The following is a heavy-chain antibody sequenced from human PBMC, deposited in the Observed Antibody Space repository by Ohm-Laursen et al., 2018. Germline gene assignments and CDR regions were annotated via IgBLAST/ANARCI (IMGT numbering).Heavy chain of an antibody. V-gene: IGHV3-74*01. J-gene: IGHJ4*02. CDR3: ASRKLHGDYNPVDY. Sequence: SLRLSCSASGFTFSNHWMHWVRHAPGKGLVWVSRISSDGSSTNYADSVKGRFTISRDNAKNTLYLQMNSLRAEDTAVYYCASRKLHGDYNPVDYWGQGTLVTVSS. CDR1: GFTFSNHW. CDR2: ISSDGSST. D-gene: IGHD4-17*01.